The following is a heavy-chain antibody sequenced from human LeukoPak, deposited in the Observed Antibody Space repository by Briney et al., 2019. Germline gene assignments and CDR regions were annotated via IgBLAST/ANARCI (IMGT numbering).Heavy chain of an antibody. D-gene: IGHD2-15*01. Sequence: QPGGSLRLSCEGSGFTFSSFEMNWVRQAPGKGLEWLSYIGYDGRTIYYADSVRGRFTISRDDARNSLYLQMNSLRAEDTAVYHCAREDRRDALDIWGHGTMVTVSS. J-gene: IGHJ3*02. V-gene: IGHV3-48*03. CDR2: IGYDGRTI. CDR1: GFTFSSFE. CDR3: AREDRRDALDI.